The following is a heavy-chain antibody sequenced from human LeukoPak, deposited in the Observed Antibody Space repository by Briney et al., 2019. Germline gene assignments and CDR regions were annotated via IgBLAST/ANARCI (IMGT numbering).Heavy chain of an antibody. D-gene: IGHD6-13*01. J-gene: IGHJ4*02. V-gene: IGHV4-30-4*01. Sequence: PSETLSLTCTVSGGSISSGDYYWSWIRQPPGKGLEWIGYIYYSGSTYYNPSLKSRVTISVDTSKNQFSLKLSSVTAADTAVYYCARVQQLARIDYWGQGTLVTVSS. CDR3: ARVQQLARIDY. CDR1: GGSISSGDYY. CDR2: IYYSGST.